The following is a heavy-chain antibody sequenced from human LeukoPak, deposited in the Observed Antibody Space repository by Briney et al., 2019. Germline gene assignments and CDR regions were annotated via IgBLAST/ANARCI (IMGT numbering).Heavy chain of an antibody. J-gene: IGHJ6*02. D-gene: IGHD3-9*01. V-gene: IGHV3-13*01. CDR1: GFTFSSYD. CDR2: IGSAGDT. Sequence: GGSLRLSCAASGFTFSSYDMHWVRQATGKGLEWVSGIGSAGDTYYPDSVKGRFTISRDNAKNSLYLQMNSLRAGDTAVYYCARVLPKYFDFLTGFYYYYGMDVWGQGTAVSVSS. CDR3: ARVLPKYFDFLTGFYYYYGMDV.